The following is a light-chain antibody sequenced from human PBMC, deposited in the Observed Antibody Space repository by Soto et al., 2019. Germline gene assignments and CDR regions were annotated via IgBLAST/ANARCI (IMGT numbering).Light chain of an antibody. J-gene: IGLJ3*02. CDR1: SSDVGGYNY. CDR2: EVS. Sequence: QSVLSQPASVSGSPGQSITISCTGTSSDVGGYNYVSWYQQHPGKAPKLMIYEVSNRPSGVSNRFSGSKSGNTAFLTLSGLQAEGEADYYCSSNTSSSTLVFGGGTKLTVL. V-gene: IGLV2-14*01. CDR3: SSNTSSSTLV.